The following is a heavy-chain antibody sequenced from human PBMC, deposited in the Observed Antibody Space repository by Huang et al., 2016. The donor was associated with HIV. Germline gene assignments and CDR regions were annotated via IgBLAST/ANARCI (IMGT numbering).Heavy chain of an antibody. J-gene: IGHJ5*02. CDR2: MAYDGTTK. Sequence: QVQLVESGGGVVQPGGSLRLSCATSGFPFSGYGLHWVRQTPGKGLEGVAFMAYDGTTKVSADSVEGRFTVSRDNSKSTLYLQMNSLRLEDTSIYYCLKDQVGPWGQGTLVTVSS. CDR1: GFPFSGYG. CDR3: LKDQVGP. V-gene: IGHV3-30*02. D-gene: IGHD3-10*01.